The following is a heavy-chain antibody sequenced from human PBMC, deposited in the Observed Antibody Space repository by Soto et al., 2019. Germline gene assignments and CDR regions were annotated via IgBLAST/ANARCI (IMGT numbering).Heavy chain of an antibody. CDR2: IYYSGST. CDR3: ARARGGDTDY. J-gene: IGHJ4*02. D-gene: IGHD2-21*02. CDR1: GGSISSYD. V-gene: IGHV4-59*01. Sequence: QVQLQESGPGLVKPSETLSLTCTVSGGSISSYDWSWIRQPPGKGLEWIGYIYYSGSTNYNPSLKSRVTISVDTTKNQFALKLRSVTAADTAVYYFARARGGDTDYWGQGTLVTVSS.